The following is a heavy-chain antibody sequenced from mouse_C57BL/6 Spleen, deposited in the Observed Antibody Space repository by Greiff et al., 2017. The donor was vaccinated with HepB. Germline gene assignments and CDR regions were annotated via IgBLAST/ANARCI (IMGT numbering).Heavy chain of an antibody. Sequence: QVQLKQPGAELVKPGASVKLSCKASGYTFTSYWMQWVKQRPGQGLEWIGEIDPSDSYTNYNQKFKGKATLTVDTSSSTAYMQLSSLTSEDSAVYYCARRNWDGAYWGQGTLVTVSA. D-gene: IGHD4-1*01. CDR3: ARRNWDGAY. CDR1: GYTFTSYW. CDR2: IDPSDSYT. V-gene: IGHV1-50*01. J-gene: IGHJ3*01.